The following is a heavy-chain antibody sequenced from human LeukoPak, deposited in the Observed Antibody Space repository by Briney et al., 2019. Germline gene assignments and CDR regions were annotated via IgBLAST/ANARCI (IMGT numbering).Heavy chain of an antibody. V-gene: IGHV3-48*03. CDR3: ARDFDGYNNFDY. Sequence: PGGSLRLSCAASGFTFSSYEMNWVRQAPGKGLEWVSYISSSGSTIYHADSVKGRFTISRDNSKNTLYLQMNSLRAEDTAVYYCARDFDGYNNFDYWGQGTLVTVSS. CDR1: GFTFSSYE. CDR2: ISSSGSTI. D-gene: IGHD5-24*01. J-gene: IGHJ4*02.